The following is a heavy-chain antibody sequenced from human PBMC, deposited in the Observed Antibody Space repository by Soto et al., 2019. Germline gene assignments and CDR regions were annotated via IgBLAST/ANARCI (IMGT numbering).Heavy chain of an antibody. Sequence: PSETLSLTCTVSGGSVSRGSYYWSWIRQPPGKGLEWIGYIYYSGSTNYNPSLKSRVTISVDTSKNQFSLKLSSVTAADTAVYYCARVAGYADAFDIWGQGTMVTVS. J-gene: IGHJ3*02. V-gene: IGHV4-61*01. D-gene: IGHD5-18*01. CDR2: IYYSGST. CDR1: GGSVSRGSYY. CDR3: ARVAGYADAFDI.